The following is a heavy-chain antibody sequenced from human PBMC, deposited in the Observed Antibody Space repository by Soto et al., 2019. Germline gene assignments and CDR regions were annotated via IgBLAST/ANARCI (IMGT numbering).Heavy chain of an antibody. Sequence: SETLSLTCTVSGGSISGFFWTWVRQPPGMPLEGLGHVAASGSTAYNPSLRSRLSLSLDVSKNRFSLELTSVTAADTATYFCARGGSTHYYYCLDVWGQGTTVTVSS. CDR1: GGSISGFF. CDR3: ARGGSTHYYYCLDV. J-gene: IGHJ6*02. V-gene: IGHV4-4*07. CDR2: VAASGST.